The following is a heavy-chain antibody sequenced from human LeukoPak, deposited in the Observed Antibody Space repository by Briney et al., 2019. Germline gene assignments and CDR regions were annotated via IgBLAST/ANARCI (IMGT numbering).Heavy chain of an antibody. J-gene: IGHJ3*02. D-gene: IGHD3-22*01. CDR2: ISSSSSYI. CDR1: GFTFSSYS. Sequence: TGGSLRLSCAASGFTFSSYSMNWVRQAPGKGLEWVSSISSSSSYIYYADSVKGRFTISRDNAKNSLYLQMNSLRAEDTALYYCARPREDYYDSSGYLRGAFDIWGQGTMVTVSS. V-gene: IGHV3-21*04. CDR3: ARPREDYYDSSGYLRGAFDI.